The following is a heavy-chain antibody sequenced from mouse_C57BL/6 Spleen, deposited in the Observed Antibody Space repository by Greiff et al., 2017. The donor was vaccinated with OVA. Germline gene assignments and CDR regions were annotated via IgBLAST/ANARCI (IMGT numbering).Heavy chain of an antibody. CDR1: GYTFTSYW. CDR3: ARAFDLSEYFDV. V-gene: IGHV1-53*01. D-gene: IGHD2-3*01. J-gene: IGHJ1*03. CDR2: INPSNGGT. Sequence: QVQLQQPGTELVKPGASVKLSCKASGYTFTSYWMHWVKQRPGQGLEWIGNINPSNGGTNYNEQFKSKAPLTVDKSSSTAYMQLSSLTSEDSAVYNCARAFDLSEYFDVWGTGTTVTVSS.